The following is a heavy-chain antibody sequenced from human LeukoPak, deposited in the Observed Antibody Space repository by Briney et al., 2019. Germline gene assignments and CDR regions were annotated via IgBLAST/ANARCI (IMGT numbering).Heavy chain of an antibody. D-gene: IGHD3-22*01. CDR3: ARGWHSSGHCDTFDI. CDR1: GFTFSTYA. J-gene: IGHJ3*02. V-gene: IGHV3-30*03. CDR2: LSLDGRSE. Sequence: GGSLRLSCAASGFTFSTYAMSWARQAPGRGLEWVAGLSLDGRSEHYPDSVRGRFTISRDNSYNTLYLQMNSLRDEDTAVYYCARGWHSSGHCDTFDIWGQGTMVTVSP.